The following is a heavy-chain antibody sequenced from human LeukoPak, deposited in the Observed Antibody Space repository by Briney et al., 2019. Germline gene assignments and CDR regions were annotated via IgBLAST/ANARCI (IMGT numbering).Heavy chain of an antibody. D-gene: IGHD4-11*01. Sequence: GGALRLSCAASGFTFNSYSINWVRQAPGKGLEGVSSLSGGGTYIYYSDSVKGRFTISRDNAKNSLYLQMNSLRAEDTAVYYCARDKTTVTSPYHYYYYMDVWGKGTTVTVSS. CDR3: ARDKTTVTSPYHYYYYMDV. CDR2: LSGGGTYI. CDR1: GFTFNSYS. V-gene: IGHV3-21*01. J-gene: IGHJ6*03.